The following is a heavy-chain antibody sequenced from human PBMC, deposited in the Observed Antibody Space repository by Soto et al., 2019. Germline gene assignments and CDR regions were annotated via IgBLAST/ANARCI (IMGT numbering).Heavy chain of an antibody. J-gene: IGHJ4*02. D-gene: IGHD3-22*01. V-gene: IGHV4-34*01. CDR2: INHSGST. CDR1: GGSFSGYY. CDR3: ARIGNSSGYYPHYFDY. Sequence: SETLSLTCAVYGGSFSGYYWSWIRQPPGKGLEWIGEINHSGSTNYNPSLKSRVTISADTSKNQFSLKLSSVTAADTAVYYCARIGNSSGYYPHYFDYWGQGTLVTVSS.